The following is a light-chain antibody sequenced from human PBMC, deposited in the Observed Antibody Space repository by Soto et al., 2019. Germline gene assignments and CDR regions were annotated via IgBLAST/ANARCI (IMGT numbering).Light chain of an antibody. CDR1: QSFRSSY. CDR3: QQYDNWSWT. Sequence: EIVSTQAASTPFLSPGERATLSFRSSQSFRSSYLAWYQQKPGQAPRIIIHGASTRAPGSPARFSGSGSGTDFTLTISSLESEDFAVYYCQQYDNWSWTFGQGTKVDIK. CDR2: GAS. J-gene: IGKJ1*01. V-gene: IGKV3-20*01.